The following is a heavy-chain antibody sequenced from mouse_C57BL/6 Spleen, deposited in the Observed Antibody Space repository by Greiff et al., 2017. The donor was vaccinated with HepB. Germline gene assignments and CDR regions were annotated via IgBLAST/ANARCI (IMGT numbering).Heavy chain of an antibody. CDR1: GYTFTDYN. CDR2: INPNNGGT. J-gene: IGHJ4*01. V-gene: IGHV1-22*01. Sequence: EVQLQQSGPELVKPGASVKMSCKASGYTFTDYNMHWVKQSHGKSLEWIGYINPNNGGTSYNQKFKGKATLTVNKSSSTAYMELRSLTSEDSAVYYCARWNYYGSSYAMDYWGQGTSVTVSS. D-gene: IGHD1-1*01. CDR3: ARWNYYGSSYAMDY.